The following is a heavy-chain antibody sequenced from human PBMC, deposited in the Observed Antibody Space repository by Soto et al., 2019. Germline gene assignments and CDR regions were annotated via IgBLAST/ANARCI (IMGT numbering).Heavy chain of an antibody. CDR1: GFIFSSYD. CDR2: ISSSSSTI. J-gene: IGHJ5*02. D-gene: IGHD6-19*01. CDR3: AGHGGQWLNWFDP. V-gene: IGHV3-48*01. Sequence: EVQLVESGGGLVQPGGSLRLSCAASGFIFSSYDMNWVRQAPGKGLEWVSYISSSSSTIYYADSVKGRFTISRDNAKNSLYLQMNSLRAEDTAVYYCAGHGGQWLNWFDPWGQGILVTVSS.